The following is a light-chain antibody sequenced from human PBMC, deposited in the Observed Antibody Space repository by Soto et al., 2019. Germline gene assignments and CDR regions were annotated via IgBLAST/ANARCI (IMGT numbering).Light chain of an antibody. J-gene: IGKJ5*01. V-gene: IGKV3-11*01. Sequence: EIVLTQSPATLSFSPGERATLSCRASQRVSSYLAWYQQKPGQAPRLLIYDASNRATGIPARFSGSGSGTDFTLTISSLEPEDFAVYYCQQRSNWPPITFGQGTRREIK. CDR2: DAS. CDR3: QQRSNWPPIT. CDR1: QRVSSY.